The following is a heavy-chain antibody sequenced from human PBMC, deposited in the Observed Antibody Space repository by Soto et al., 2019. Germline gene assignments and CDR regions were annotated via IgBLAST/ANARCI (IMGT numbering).Heavy chain of an antibody. D-gene: IGHD3-10*01. Sequence: QVQLVQSGAEVKKPGASVKVSCKASGYTFTSYAMHWVRKAPGQRLEWMGWINAGNGNTKYSQKFQGRVTITRDTSASTAYMELSSLRSEDTAVYYCARRGSGSYYNVWGKGTLVTVSS. CDR2: INAGNGNT. CDR1: GYTFTSYA. V-gene: IGHV1-3*01. CDR3: ARRGSGSYYNV. J-gene: IGHJ4*02.